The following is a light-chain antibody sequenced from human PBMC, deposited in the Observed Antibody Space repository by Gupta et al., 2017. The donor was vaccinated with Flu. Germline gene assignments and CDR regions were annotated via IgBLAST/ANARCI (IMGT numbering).Light chain of an antibody. J-gene: IGKJ1*01. CDR3: QEAAGVHRSWT. CDR1: QDISRW. Sequence: DIQMTQSPYSVSASVGDRVTITCRASQDISRWLAWYQQKPGQAPKLLISAASNLQTGVPSRFSGSGDGTDFTLTITNRQADDVATYYCQEAAGVHRSWTFGQGTTV. V-gene: IGKV1-12*01. CDR2: AAS.